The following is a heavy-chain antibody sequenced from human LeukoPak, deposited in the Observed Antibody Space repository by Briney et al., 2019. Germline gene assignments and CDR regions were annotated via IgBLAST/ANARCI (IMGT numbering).Heavy chain of an antibody. V-gene: IGHV4-39*07. CDR1: GGSISSSSYY. CDR2: IYYSGST. J-gene: IGHJ3*01. D-gene: IGHD6-19*01. CDR3: AREASSGWYATPFDAFDV. Sequence: PSETLSLTCTVSGGSISSSSYYWGWIRQPPGKGLEWIGSIYYSGSTYYNPSLKSRVTISVDTSKNQFSLKLSSVTAADTAVYYCAREASSGWYATPFDAFDVWGQGTVVTVSS.